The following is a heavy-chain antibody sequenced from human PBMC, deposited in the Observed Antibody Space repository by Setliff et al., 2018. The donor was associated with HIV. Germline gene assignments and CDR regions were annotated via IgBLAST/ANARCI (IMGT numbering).Heavy chain of an antibody. J-gene: IGHJ4*02. V-gene: IGHV7-4-1*02. Sequence: ASVKVSCKVSGGTFTRNCISWVRQAPGQGLEWMGMINTNTGNPTYAQGFTGRFVFSLDTSVSTAYLQISSLKAEDTAVYHCARDFGRFGELYSDYWGQGTLVTVSS. CDR2: INTNTGNP. CDR1: GGTFTRNC. CDR3: ARDFGRFGELYSDY. D-gene: IGHD3-10*01.